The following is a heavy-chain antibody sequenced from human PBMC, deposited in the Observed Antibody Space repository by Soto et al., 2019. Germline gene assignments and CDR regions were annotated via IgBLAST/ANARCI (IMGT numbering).Heavy chain of an antibody. CDR2: IWYDANNK. D-gene: IGHD6-13*01. CDR1: GFTFNTYG. Sequence: QVQLVESGGGVVQPGRSLRLSCAASGFTFNTYGMHWVRQAPGKGLEWVALIWYDANNKYYIDSVKGRFSISRDNSKNTLYLQMNSLRAEDTAVYYCAKDKPYSSSWWASFDYWGQGTLVTVSS. CDR3: AKDKPYSSSWWASFDY. V-gene: IGHV3-33*06. J-gene: IGHJ4*02.